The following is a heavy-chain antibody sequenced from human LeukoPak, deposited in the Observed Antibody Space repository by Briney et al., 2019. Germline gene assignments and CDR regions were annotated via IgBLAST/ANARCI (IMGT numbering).Heavy chain of an antibody. CDR1: GFTFTSYI. V-gene: IGHV3-30-3*01. CDR2: VSYDGNDK. CDR3: ARGSPRRPPDD. J-gene: IGHJ4*02. Sequence: GGSLRLSCAASGFTFTSYIMNWVRQAPGKGLEWVAVVSYDGNDKYYADSVKGRFTISRDNSNNTLYLQMNSLRTEDTAVYYCARGSPRRPPDDWGQGTLVTVSS. D-gene: IGHD3-10*01.